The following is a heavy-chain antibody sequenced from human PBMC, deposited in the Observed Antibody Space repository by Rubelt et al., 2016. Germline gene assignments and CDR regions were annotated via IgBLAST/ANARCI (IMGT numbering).Heavy chain of an antibody. Sequence: QVQLVRSGAEVKKPGSSVKVSCKASGYTFTSYGIRWVRQAPGQGLYWMGGIGAYNGKTNYAQKLQGRVTMTTDTSTSTAYMELRSLRSDDTAVYYCATTIWAARAFDIWGQGTMVTVSS. CDR1: GYTFTSYG. CDR2: IGAYNGKT. V-gene: IGHV1-18*01. D-gene: IGHD6-25*01. CDR3: ATTIWAARAFDI. J-gene: IGHJ3*02.